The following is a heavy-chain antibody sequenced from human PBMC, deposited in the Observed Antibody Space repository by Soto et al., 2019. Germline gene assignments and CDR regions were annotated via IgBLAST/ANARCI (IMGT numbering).Heavy chain of an antibody. Sequence: QLQLQESGPGLVKPSETLSLTCTVAGGSISSISFYWGWIRQPPGKGLEWIGSIYYSGSAYYNPCLKSRVTISVDTSENQFSLKLSSVTAADTAMYYCATIGYCSGGSCYESWFDPWGQGTLVTVSS. V-gene: IGHV4-39*01. CDR2: IYYSGSA. J-gene: IGHJ5*02. D-gene: IGHD2-15*01. CDR1: GGSISSISFY. CDR3: ATIGYCSGGSCYESWFDP.